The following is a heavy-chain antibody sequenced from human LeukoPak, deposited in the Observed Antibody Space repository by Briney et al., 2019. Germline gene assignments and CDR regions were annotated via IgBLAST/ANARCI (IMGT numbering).Heavy chain of an antibody. CDR1: GYTFTSYD. D-gene: IGHD6-19*01. J-gene: IGHJ6*03. CDR3: ARSSQYSSGWYYYYMDV. CDR2: MNPNSGNT. V-gene: IGHV1-8*01. Sequence: ASVKVSCKASGYTFTSYDINWVRQATGQGLEWMGWMNPNSGNTGYAQKFQGRVTMTRNTSISTAYMELSSLRSEDTAVYYCARSSQYSSGWYYYYMDVWDKGTTVTVSS.